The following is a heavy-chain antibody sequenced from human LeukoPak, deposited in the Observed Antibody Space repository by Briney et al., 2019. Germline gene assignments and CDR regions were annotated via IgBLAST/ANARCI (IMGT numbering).Heavy chain of an antibody. CDR1: GLTFSSYS. V-gene: IGHV3-21*01. CDR3: AKWKYGSDFGYFDY. D-gene: IGHD3-10*01. J-gene: IGHJ4*02. CDR2: ISHSSSYI. Sequence: GGSLRLSCAASGLTFSSYSMNWVRQAPGKGLEWVSSISHSSSYIYYTDSVKGRFTISRDNAENSLYLQMNSLRAEDTAVYYCAKWKYGSDFGYFDYWGQGTLVTVSS.